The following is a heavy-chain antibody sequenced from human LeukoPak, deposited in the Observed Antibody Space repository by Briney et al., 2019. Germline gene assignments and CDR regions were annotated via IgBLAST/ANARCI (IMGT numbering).Heavy chain of an antibody. CDR2: MNPNSGNT. V-gene: IGHV1-8*01. D-gene: IGHD5-18*01. CDR1: GYTFTSYD. CDR3: ARATSSRDHTAGY. Sequence: ASVKVSCKASGYTFTSYDINWVRQATGQGLEWMGWMNPNSGNTGYAQKFQGRDTMTRNTSISTAYMELSSLRSEDTAVYYCARATSSRDHTAGYWGQGTLVTVSS. J-gene: IGHJ4*02.